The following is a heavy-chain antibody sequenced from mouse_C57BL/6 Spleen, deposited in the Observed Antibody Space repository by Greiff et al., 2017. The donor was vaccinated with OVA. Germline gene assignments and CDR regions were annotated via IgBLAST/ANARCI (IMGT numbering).Heavy chain of an antibody. CDR3: ARGLTGTGNYFDY. J-gene: IGHJ2*01. D-gene: IGHD4-1*01. CDR2: INYDGSST. V-gene: IGHV5-16*01. CDR1: GFTFSDYY. Sequence: EVKLVESEGGLVQPGSSMKLSCTASGFTFSDYYMAWVRQVPEKGLEWVANINYDGSSTYYLDSLKSRFIISRDNAKNILYLQMSSLKSEDTATYYCARGLTGTGNYFDYWGQGTTLTVSS.